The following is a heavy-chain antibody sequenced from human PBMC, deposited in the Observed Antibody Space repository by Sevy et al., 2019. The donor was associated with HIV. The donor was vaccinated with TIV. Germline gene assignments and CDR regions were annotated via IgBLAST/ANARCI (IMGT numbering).Heavy chain of an antibody. CDR2: IWYDGTNK. CDR1: GFTFSGYG. J-gene: IGHJ4*02. V-gene: IGHV3-33*01. Sequence: GGSLRLSCAASGFTFSGYGMHWVRQAPGKGLEWVAVIWYDGTNKYYTDSAKGRFTISRDNSKNTLYLQMNSLRAEDTAVYYCAREHIAVAGIGYYFDYWGQGTLVTVSS. D-gene: IGHD6-19*01. CDR3: AREHIAVAGIGYYFDY.